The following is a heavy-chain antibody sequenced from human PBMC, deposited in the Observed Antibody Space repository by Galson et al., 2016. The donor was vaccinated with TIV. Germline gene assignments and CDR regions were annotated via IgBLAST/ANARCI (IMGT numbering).Heavy chain of an antibody. V-gene: IGHV1-69*05. J-gene: IGHJ4*02. CDR3: GRVGPFQFDSSGFTAN. D-gene: IGHD3-22*01. CDR1: GGTFSSYV. Sequence: SVKVSCKASGGTFSSYVFNWVRLAPGQGLEWMGGIIPLFRTTNYAQKFQGRVTMTTDKSTGTAYLELRSLRSDDTAVYFCGRVGPFQFDSSGFTANWGQGTLVTVSA. CDR2: IIPLFRTT.